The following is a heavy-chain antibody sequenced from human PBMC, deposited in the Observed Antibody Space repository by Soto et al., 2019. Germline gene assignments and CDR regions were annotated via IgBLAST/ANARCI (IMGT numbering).Heavy chain of an antibody. CDR3: ARGGYGDYGSDY. CDR1: GFTFSSYG. V-gene: IGHV3-33*01. CDR2: IWYDGSNK. Sequence: QVQLVESGGGVVQPGRSLRLSCAASGFTFSSYGMHWVRQAPGKGLEWVAVIWYDGSNKYYADSVKGRFTISRDNSKNTLYLQMNSLRAEDTAVYYCARGGYGDYGSDYWGQGTLATVSS. D-gene: IGHD4-17*01. J-gene: IGHJ4*02.